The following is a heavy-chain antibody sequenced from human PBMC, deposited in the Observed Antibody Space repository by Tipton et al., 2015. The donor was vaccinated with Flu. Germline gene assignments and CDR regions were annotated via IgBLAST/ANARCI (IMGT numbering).Heavy chain of an antibody. J-gene: IGHJ5*02. Sequence: TLSLTCSVSGDSLASDYYWGWIRQHPGRGLEWIGNIHHTGTTYYNPSLRSRASIIRDRSKNHFSLKRSFVTAADTAVYYCARRDYSNYVSVPKNWFDPWGQGTLVTVSS. D-gene: IGHD4-11*01. CDR2: IHHTGTT. CDR3: ARRDYSNYVSVPKNWFDP. V-gene: IGHV4-38-2*01. CDR1: GDSLASDYY.